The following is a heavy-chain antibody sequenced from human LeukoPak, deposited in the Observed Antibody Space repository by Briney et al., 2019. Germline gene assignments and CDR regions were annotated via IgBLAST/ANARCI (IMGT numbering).Heavy chain of an antibody. CDR1: GFTFSSYA. J-gene: IGHJ4*02. V-gene: IGHV3-23*01. D-gene: IGHD6-19*01. CDR3: AKVRSGWYFLGY. CDR2: ISGSGGSP. Sequence: GGSLRLSCAASGFTFSSYAMSWVRQAPGKGLEWVSAISGSGGSPYYADSVKGRFTISRDNSKNKLYLQMNSLRAEDTAVYYCAKVRSGWYFLGYWGQGTLVTVSS.